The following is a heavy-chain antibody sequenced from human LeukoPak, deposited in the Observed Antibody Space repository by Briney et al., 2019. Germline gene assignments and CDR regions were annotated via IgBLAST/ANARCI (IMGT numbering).Heavy chain of an antibody. Sequence: PGGSLRPSCAASGFTFSSYSMNWVRQAPGKGLEWVSSISSSSYIYYADSVKGRFTISRDNAKNSLYLQLNSLRAEDTAVYYCARGRGSIAAAGTAPNFDYWGQGTLVTVSS. CDR2: ISSSSYI. CDR1: GFTFSSYS. CDR3: ARGRGSIAAAGTAPNFDY. J-gene: IGHJ4*02. D-gene: IGHD6-13*01. V-gene: IGHV3-21*01.